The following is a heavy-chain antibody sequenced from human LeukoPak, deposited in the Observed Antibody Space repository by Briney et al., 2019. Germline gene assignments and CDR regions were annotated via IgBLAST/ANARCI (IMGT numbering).Heavy chain of an antibody. CDR1: GFTFSSYA. Sequence: PGGSLRLSCAASGFTFSSYAMSWVRQAPGKGLEWVSVISGSGGSTYYADSVKGRFTISRDNSKNTLYLQMNSLRAEDTAVYYCAKDVRNSFAAYGMDVWGQGTTVTVSS. CDR3: AKDVRNSFAAYGMDV. V-gene: IGHV3-23*01. J-gene: IGHJ6*02. CDR2: ISGSGGST. D-gene: IGHD2-21*01.